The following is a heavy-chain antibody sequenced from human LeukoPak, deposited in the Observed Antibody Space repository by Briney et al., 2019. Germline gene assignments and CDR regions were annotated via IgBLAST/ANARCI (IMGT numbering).Heavy chain of an antibody. CDR1: GYTFTSYY. D-gene: IGHD5-12*01. Sequence: ASVNVSFKSSGYTFTSYYMHWVRQAPGQGLEWMGIINPSGGSTSYAQKFQGRVTMTRDTSTSTVYMELSSLRSEDTAVYYYARDLFSGSGSFDYWGQGTLVTVSS. J-gene: IGHJ4*02. CDR3: ARDLFSGSGSFDY. V-gene: IGHV1-46*01. CDR2: INPSGGST.